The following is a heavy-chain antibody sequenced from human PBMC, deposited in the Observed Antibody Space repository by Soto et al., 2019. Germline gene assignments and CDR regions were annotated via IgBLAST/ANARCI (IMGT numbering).Heavy chain of an antibody. J-gene: IGHJ3*02. CDR3: ARDRRGGSSHNAFDI. V-gene: IGHV1-69*13. CDR1: GCTFSRYA. CDR2: IIPIFGTA. Sequence: SVKVSCKASGCTFSRYAISWVRQAPGKGLEWMGRIIPIFGTANYAQKVQGRVTITADESTSTVYMELSSLRSEDTSVCYCARDRRGGSSHNAFDIWGQGTMVTVSS. D-gene: IGHD2-15*01.